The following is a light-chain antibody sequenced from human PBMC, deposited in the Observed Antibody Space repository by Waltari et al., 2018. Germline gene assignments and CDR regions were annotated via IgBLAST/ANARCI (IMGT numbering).Light chain of an antibody. CDR3: CSYAGSNTFVV. Sequence: QSALTQPASVSGSPGQSITISCTGTSSDVGSYNLVSWYQQHPGKAPKLMIYDGNKRPSGVSKRFSGSKSGNTASLTISGLQGEDEADYHCCSYAGSNTFVVFGGGTKLTVL. J-gene: IGLJ3*02. CDR1: SSDVGSYNL. CDR2: DGN. V-gene: IGLV2-23*03.